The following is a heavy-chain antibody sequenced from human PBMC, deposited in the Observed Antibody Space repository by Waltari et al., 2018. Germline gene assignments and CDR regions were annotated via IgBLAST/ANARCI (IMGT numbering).Heavy chain of an antibody. CDR2: ISPIFSTA. CDR3: AGDSAQWCRESYYFDY. J-gene: IGHJ4*02. V-gene: IGHV1-69*13. Sequence: QVQLVQSGAEVKKPGSSVKVSCKASGCTFSSYAIRWVLQAPGQGLEWMGGISPIFSTANYAQKIQGRVTITADESTSTAYMELSSLRSEDTAVEYGAGDSAQWCRESYYFDYWGQGTLVTVSS. D-gene: IGHD3-10*01. CDR1: GCTFSSYA.